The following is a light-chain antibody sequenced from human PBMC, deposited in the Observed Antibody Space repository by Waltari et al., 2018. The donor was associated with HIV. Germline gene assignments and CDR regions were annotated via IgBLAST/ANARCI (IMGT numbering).Light chain of an antibody. Sequence: QSALTQPASVSGSPGQSITISCTVTSSAVGGYNYISCYQQQPDKAPKLMIYDVSYRPSGVSNRFSGSKSGNTDSLTISGLQAEDEADYYCSSYTSSSTLYVVFGGGTKLTVL. CDR3: SSYTSSSTLYVV. V-gene: IGLV2-14*01. CDR1: SSAVGGYNY. J-gene: IGLJ2*01. CDR2: DVS.